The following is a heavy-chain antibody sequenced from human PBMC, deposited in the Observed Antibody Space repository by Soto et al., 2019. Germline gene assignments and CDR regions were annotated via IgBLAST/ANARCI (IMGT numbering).Heavy chain of an antibody. D-gene: IGHD3-10*01. J-gene: IGHJ4*02. Sequence: QVQLVQSGAEVKKPGASVKVSCKASGYTFTSYDINWVRQATGQGLEWMGWMNPNSGNTVYAQKFQGRVTMTRNTSISTAYMELSSLRSEDTAVYYCARGFRDYYGSGSFGYYWGQGTLVTVSS. CDR2: MNPNSGNT. V-gene: IGHV1-8*01. CDR1: GYTFTSYD. CDR3: ARGFRDYYGSGSFGYY.